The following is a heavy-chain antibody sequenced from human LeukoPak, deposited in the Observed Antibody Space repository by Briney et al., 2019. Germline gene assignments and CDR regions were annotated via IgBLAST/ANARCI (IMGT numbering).Heavy chain of an antibody. CDR1: GGSINNYY. CDR2: IYSSGST. CDR3: ARADDSGWSGLFDY. V-gene: IGHV4-59*08. Sequence: PSETLSLTCTVSGGSINNYYWSWIRQSPGKGLEWIGYIYSSGSTKYNPSPKSRVTMSVDTSKNQFSLNLSSVTAADTAMYYCARADDSGWSGLFDYWGQGILVTVSS. J-gene: IGHJ4*02. D-gene: IGHD6-19*01.